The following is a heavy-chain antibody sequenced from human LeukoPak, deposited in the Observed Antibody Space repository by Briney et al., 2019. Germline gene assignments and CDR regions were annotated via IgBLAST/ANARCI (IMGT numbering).Heavy chain of an antibody. D-gene: IGHD3-10*01. CDR2: INHSGST. Sequence: ASETLSLTCAVYGGSFSGYYWSWIRQPPGKGLEWIGDINHSGSTNYNPSLKSRVTISVDASKNQFSLKLTSVTAADTAVYYCARGPPGGQFDPWGQGTLVTVSS. J-gene: IGHJ5*02. CDR1: GGSFSGYY. V-gene: IGHV4-34*01. CDR3: ARGPPGGQFDP.